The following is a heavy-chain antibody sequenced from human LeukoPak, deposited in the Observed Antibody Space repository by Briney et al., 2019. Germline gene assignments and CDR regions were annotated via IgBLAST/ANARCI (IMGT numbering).Heavy chain of an antibody. J-gene: IGHJ4*02. V-gene: IGHV4-30-2*01. CDR3: ARDQDGYDL. CDR1: GGSISSGGYY. Sequence: SETLSLTCTVSGGSISSGGYYWSWIRQPPGKGLEWIGFINHSGSTYYNPSLKSRLTISVDWSKNKFSLNLTSVTAADTAVYYCARDQDGYDLWGQGTPVTVSS. D-gene: IGHD5-12*01. CDR2: INHSGST.